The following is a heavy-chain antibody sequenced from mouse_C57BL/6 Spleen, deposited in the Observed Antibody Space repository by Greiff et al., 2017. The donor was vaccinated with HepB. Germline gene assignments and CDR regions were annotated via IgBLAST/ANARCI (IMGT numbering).Heavy chain of an antibody. CDR1: GFSFNTYA. D-gene: IGHD1-1*01. CDR3: SYGSSYGGMDY. J-gene: IGHJ4*01. V-gene: IGHV10-1*01. Sequence: DVQLVESGGGLVQPKGSLKLSCAASGFSFNTYAMNWVRQAPGKGLEWVARIRSKSNNYATYYADSVKDRFTISRDDSESMLYLQMNNLKTEDTAMYYCSYGSSYGGMDYWGQGTSVTVSS. CDR2: IRSKSNNYAT.